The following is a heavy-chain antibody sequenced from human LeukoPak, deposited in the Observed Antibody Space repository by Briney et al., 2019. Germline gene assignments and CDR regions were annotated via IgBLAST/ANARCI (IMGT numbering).Heavy chain of an antibody. V-gene: IGHV3-30-3*01. J-gene: IGHJ6*02. CDR2: ISYDGSNK. CDR3: ARGVVPSYYGMDV. CDR1: GFTFSSYW. D-gene: IGHD2-15*01. Sequence: GGSLRLSCAASGFTFSSYWMSWVRQAPGKGLEWVAVISYDGSNKYYADSVKGRFTISRDNSKNTLYLQMNSLRAEDTAVYYCARGVVPSYYGMDVWGQGTTVTVSS.